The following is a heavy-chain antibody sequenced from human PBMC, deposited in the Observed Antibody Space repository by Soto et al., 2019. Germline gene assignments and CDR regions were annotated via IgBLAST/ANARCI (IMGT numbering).Heavy chain of an antibody. Sequence: PGGSLRLSCAASGFTFSSYAMSWVRQAPGKGLEWVSTISGSVISTYYADSVKGRFTISRDNSKNTLYLQMDSLRAEDTAVYYCAKKSTYYYDSREFDYWGQGTLVTVSS. CDR3: AKKSTYYYDSREFDY. CDR1: GFTFSSYA. CDR2: ISGSVIST. J-gene: IGHJ4*02. D-gene: IGHD3-22*01. V-gene: IGHV3-23*01.